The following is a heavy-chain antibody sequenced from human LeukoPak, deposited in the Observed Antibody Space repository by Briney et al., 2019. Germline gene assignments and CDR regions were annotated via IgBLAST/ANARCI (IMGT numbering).Heavy chain of an antibody. CDR2: IYTSGTT. Sequence: SETLSLTCIVSGGSISTGDYYWSWIRQPAGKGLEWIGRIYTSGTTNYNPSLKSRVTMSLDTSKNQFSLKLNSVTAADTAVYYCARSVEGYCRGGSCYYYSYYMDVWGKGTTVTVSS. D-gene: IGHD2-15*01. CDR3: ARSVEGYCRGGSCYYYSYYMDV. J-gene: IGHJ6*03. V-gene: IGHV4-61*02. CDR1: GGSISTGDYY.